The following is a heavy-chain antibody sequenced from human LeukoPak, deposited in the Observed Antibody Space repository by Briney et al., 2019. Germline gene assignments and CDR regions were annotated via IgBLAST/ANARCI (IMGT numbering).Heavy chain of an antibody. D-gene: IGHD2/OR15-2a*01. CDR1: GFTFSNYG. V-gene: IGHV3-23*01. CDR3: ARAGQYRFDY. CDR2: ISGSGGNT. Sequence: GGSLRLSCAASGFTFSNYGMSWVRQAPGKGLEWVSTISGSGGNTYDADSVKGRFTISRDNAKNTLYLQMNSLRADDTAVYYCARAGQYRFDYWGQGALVTVSS. J-gene: IGHJ4*02.